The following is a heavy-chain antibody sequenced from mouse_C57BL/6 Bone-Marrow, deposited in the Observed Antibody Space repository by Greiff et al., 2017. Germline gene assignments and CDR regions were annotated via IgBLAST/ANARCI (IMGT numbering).Heavy chain of an antibody. J-gene: IGHJ1*03. D-gene: IGHD2-12*01. CDR2: IYPGGGYT. CDR1: GYTFTNYW. V-gene: IGHV1-63*01. Sequence: VKLMESGAELVRPGTSVKMSCKASGYTFTNYWIGWAKQRPGHGLEWIGDIYPGGGYTNYNEKFKGKATLTADKSSSTAYMQFSSLTSEDSAIYYCARYYYSYHWYFDVWGTGTTVTVSS. CDR3: ARYYYSYHWYFDV.